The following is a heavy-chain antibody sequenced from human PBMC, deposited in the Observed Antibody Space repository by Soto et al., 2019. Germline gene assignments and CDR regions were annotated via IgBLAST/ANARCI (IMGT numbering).Heavy chain of an antibody. J-gene: IGHJ4*02. CDR2: IYYSGST. CDR1: GGSISSSSYY. D-gene: IGHD3-3*01. Sequence: SETLSLTCTVSGGSISSSSYYWGWIRQPPGKGLEWIGSIYYSGSTYYNPSLKSRVTISVDTSKSQFSLKLSSVTAADTAVYYCARHADRLRFLEWLPNFDYWGQGTLVTVSS. CDR3: ARHADRLRFLEWLPNFDY. V-gene: IGHV4-39*01.